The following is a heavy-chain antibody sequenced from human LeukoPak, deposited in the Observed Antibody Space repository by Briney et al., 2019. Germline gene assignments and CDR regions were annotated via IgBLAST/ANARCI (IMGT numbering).Heavy chain of an antibody. D-gene: IGHD3-10*01. V-gene: IGHV3-48*03. J-gene: IGHJ6*02. Sequence: PGGSLRLSCAASGFTFSSYEMNWVRQAPGKGLEWVSYISSSGSTIYYADSVKGRFTISRDNAKNSLYLQMNSLRAEDTAVYYCARVGLGDSALSSGGEFLYYYGMDVWGQGTTVTVSS. CDR1: GFTFSSYE. CDR3: ARVGLGDSALSSGGEFLYYYGMDV. CDR2: ISSSGSTI.